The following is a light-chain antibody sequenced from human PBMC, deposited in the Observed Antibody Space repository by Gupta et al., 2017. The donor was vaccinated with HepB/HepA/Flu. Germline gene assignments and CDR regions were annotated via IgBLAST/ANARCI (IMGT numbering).Light chain of an antibody. J-gene: IGKJ1*01. CDR1: QDISND. CDR3: RQHNAYPWT. V-gene: IGKV1-17*01. CDR2: AAS. Sequence: DIQMTQSPSSLSASVGDRVTITCRASQDISNDLDWYQQIPGKAPKRLIYAASNLVTGVPSRFIGSGSGAEFTLTTSSLQPEDFAIYYCRQHNAYPWTFGQGTKVEIK.